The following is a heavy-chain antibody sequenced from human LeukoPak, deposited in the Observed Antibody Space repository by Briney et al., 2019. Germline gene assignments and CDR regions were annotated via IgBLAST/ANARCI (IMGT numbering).Heavy chain of an antibody. CDR2: INWNGGST. D-gene: IGHD6-13*01. CDR3: ARVRGYSSSWNPNYYFDY. Sequence: PGGSLRLSCAASGFTFSNYWMHWVRQAPGKGLEWVSGINWNGGSTGYADSVKGRFTISRDNAKNSLYLQMNSLRAEDTALYHCARVRGYSSSWNPNYYFDYWGQGTLVTVSS. CDR1: GFTFSNYW. V-gene: IGHV3-20*01. J-gene: IGHJ4*02.